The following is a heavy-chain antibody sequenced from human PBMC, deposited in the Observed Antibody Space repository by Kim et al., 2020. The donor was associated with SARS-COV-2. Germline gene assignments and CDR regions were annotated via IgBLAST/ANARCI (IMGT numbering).Heavy chain of an antibody. D-gene: IGHD6-13*01. V-gene: IGHV3-11*03. J-gene: IGHJ2*01. Sequence: GGSLRLSCAASGFTFSDYYMSWIRQAPGKGLEWVSYISSSSSYTNYADSVKGRFTISRDNAKNSLYLQMNSLRAEDTAVYYCARSRGHSSTQRYFDLWGRGTLVTVSS. CDR2: ISSSSSYT. CDR3: ARSRGHSSTQRYFDL. CDR1: GFTFSDYY.